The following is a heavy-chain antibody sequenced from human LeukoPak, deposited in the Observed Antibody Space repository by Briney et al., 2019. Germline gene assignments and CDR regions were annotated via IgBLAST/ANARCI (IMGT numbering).Heavy chain of an antibody. CDR3: ARIPEY. D-gene: IGHD2/OR15-2a*01. J-gene: IGHJ1*01. CDR2: ISKSGDDT. CDR1: GFDFSTYA. V-gene: IGHV3-64*01. Sequence: PGGSLRLSCAASGFDFSTYAMHWVRLTPGKGLEFVSAISKSGDDTSYGNDVKGRFTISRDNTKNTVDLEMGSLRVDDTGIYYCARIPEYWGQGTVVTVSS.